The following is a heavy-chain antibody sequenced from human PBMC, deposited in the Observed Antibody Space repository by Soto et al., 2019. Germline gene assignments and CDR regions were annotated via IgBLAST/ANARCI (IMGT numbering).Heavy chain of an antibody. CDR1: GYTFTSYA. CDR3: ARSEEGAAGNYFGFDP. J-gene: IGHJ5*02. CDR2: INAGNGNT. Sequence: GASVKVSCKASGYTFTSYARHWVRQAPGQRLEWMGWINAGNGNTKYSQKFQGRVTITRDTSASTAYMELSSLRSEDTAVYYCARSEEGAAGNYFGFDPWGQGTLVTVSS. D-gene: IGHD6-13*01. V-gene: IGHV1-3*01.